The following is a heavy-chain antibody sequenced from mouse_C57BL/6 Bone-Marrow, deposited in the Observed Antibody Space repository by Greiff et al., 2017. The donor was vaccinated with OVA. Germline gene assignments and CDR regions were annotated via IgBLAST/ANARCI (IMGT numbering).Heavy chain of an antibody. CDR3: ASNYRAMDY. J-gene: IGHJ4*01. CDR2: IYPGSGNT. Sequence: VKLVESGPELVKPGASVKISCKASGYSFTSYYIHWVKQRPGQGLEWIGWIYPGSGNTKYNEKFKGKATLTADTSSSTAYMQLSSLTSEDSAVYYCASNYRAMDYWGQGTSVTVSS. D-gene: IGHD2-1*01. V-gene: IGHV1-66*01. CDR1: GYSFTSYY.